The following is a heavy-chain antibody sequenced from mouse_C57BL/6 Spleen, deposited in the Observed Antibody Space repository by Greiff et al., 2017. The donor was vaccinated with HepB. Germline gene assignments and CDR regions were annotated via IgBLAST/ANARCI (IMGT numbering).Heavy chain of an antibody. Sequence: EVQLQQSGPVLVKPGASVKMSCKASGYTFTDYYMNWVKQSHGKSLEWIGVINPYNGGTSYNQKFKGKATLTVDKSSSTAYMELNSLTSEDSAVYYCARQEYDEYFDVWGTGTTVTVSS. CDR3: ARQEYDEYFDV. V-gene: IGHV1-19*01. CDR2: INPYNGGT. D-gene: IGHD2-14*01. CDR1: GYTFTDYY. J-gene: IGHJ1*03.